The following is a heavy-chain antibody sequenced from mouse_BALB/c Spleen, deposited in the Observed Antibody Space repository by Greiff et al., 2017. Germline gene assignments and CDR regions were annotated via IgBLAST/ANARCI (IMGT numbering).Heavy chain of an antibody. CDR2: INSNGGST. D-gene: IGHD2-10*02. CDR3: AREKYGNPWFAY. Sequence: EVKLVESGGGLVQPGGSLKLSCAASGFTFSSYGMSWVRQTPDKRLELVATINSNGGSTYYPDSVKGRFTISRDNAKNTLYLQMSSLKSEDTAMYDCAREKYGNPWFAYWGQGTLVTVSA. J-gene: IGHJ3*01. V-gene: IGHV5-6-3*01. CDR1: GFTFSSYG.